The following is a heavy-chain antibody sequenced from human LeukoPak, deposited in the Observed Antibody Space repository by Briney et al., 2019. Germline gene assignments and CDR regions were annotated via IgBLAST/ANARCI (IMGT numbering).Heavy chain of an antibody. CDR3: ATVRDIVVGGGPYYFDY. CDR1: GYTFIGYY. Sequence: ASVKVSCKASGYTFIGYYLHWVRQAREQGLEWMGWINPHNGDTNYAQRFQGRVTMTRDTSITTAYMELNRLKSDDTAVYYCATVRDIVVGGGPYYFDYWGQGTLVTVSS. D-gene: IGHD2-15*01. V-gene: IGHV1-2*02. J-gene: IGHJ4*02. CDR2: INPHNGDT.